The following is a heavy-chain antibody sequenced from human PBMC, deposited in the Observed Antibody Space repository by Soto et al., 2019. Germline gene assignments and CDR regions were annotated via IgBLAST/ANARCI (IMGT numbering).Heavy chain of an antibody. CDR3: ARPDAVEMATTTKFDY. CDR1: GYTSTSYA. V-gene: IGHV1-46*03. Sequence: ASMKVSCKASGYTSTSYAMHWVRPAPGQGLEWKGIINPSGGSTSYAQKYQGRVTMTRDTSTSTVYMELSSLRSEDTAVYYCARPDAVEMATTTKFDYWGQGTLVTVSS. D-gene: IGHD5-12*01. CDR2: INPSGGST. J-gene: IGHJ4*02.